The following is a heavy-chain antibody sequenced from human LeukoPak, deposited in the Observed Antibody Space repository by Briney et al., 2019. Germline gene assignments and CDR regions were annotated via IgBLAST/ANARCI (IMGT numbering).Heavy chain of an antibody. CDR1: GGTFSSYA. CDR2: INAGNGNT. V-gene: IGHV1-3*01. D-gene: IGHD3-3*01. Sequence: GASVKVSCKASGGTFSSYAISWVRQAPGQRLEWMGWINAGNGNTKYSQKFQGRVTITRDTSASTAYMELSSLRSEDTAVYYCAREAYDFWSGYYTYNWFDPWGQGTLVTVSS. J-gene: IGHJ5*02. CDR3: AREAYDFWSGYYTYNWFDP.